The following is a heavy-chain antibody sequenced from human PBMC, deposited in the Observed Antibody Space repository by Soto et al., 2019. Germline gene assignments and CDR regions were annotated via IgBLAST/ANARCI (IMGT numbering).Heavy chain of an antibody. CDR3: ARVLSSGVSCFHSFSAYGALFI. CDR1: GYTFTSYG. D-gene: IGHD2-15*01. J-gene: IGHJ3*02. CDR2: ISAYNGNT. V-gene: IGHV1-18*01. Sequence: ASVKVSCKASGYTFTSYGISWVRQAPGQGLEWMGWISAYNGNTNYAQKLQGRVTMTTDTSTSTAYMELRSLRSDDTAVYYCARVLSSGVSCFHSFSAYGALFIWG.